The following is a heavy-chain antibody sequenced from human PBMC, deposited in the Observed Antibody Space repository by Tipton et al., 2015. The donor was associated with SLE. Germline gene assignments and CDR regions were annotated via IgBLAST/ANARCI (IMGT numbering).Heavy chain of an antibody. CDR3: ARAGPGWYFDL. CDR2: IYYSGST. Sequence: TLSLTCTVSGGSISSYYWSWIRQPPGKGLEWIGYIYYSGSTNYNPSLKSRVTISVDTSKNQFSLKLSSVTAADTAVYYCARAGPGWYFDLWGRGTLVTVSS. D-gene: IGHD1-1*01. V-gene: IGHV4-59*01. CDR1: GGSISSYY. J-gene: IGHJ2*01.